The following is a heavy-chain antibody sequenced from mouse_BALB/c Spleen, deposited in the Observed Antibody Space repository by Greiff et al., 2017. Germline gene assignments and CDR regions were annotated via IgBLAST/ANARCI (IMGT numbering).Heavy chain of an antibody. D-gene: IGHD2-4*01. CDR2: ISSGGST. J-gene: IGHJ4*01. CDR3: ARAGSTMITSYAMDY. V-gene: IGHV5-6-5*01. CDR1: GFTFSSYA. Sequence: EVQRVESGGGLVKPGGSLKLSCAASGFTFSSYAMSWVRQTPEKRLEWVASISSGGSTYYPDSVKGRFTISRDNARNILYLQMSSLRSEDTAMYYCARAGSTMITSYAMDYWGQGTSVTVSS.